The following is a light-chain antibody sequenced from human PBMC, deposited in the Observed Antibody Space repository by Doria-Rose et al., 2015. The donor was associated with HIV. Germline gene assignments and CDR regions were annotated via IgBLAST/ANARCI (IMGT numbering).Light chain of an antibody. J-gene: IGKJ2*01. CDR2: KAS. Sequence: TPSPSTLSASVGDRVTITCRASQGISTWLAWHQQKPGKAPKLLIYKASSLESGVPSRFSGSGSGTEFTLTISSLQPDDFASYYCQHYQSYPYTFGQGTKLEIK. CDR3: QHYQSYPYT. V-gene: IGKV1-5*03. CDR1: QGISTW.